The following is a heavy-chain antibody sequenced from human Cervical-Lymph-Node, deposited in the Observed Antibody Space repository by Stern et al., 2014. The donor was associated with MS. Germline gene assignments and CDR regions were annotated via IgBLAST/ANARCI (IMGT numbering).Heavy chain of an antibody. V-gene: IGHV4-31*03. CDR1: GGSISRGGYY. Sequence: QLQLQESGPGLVKPSQTLSLTCNVSGGSISRGGYYWSWIRQRPGEGLEWIGYMYYTGDSYYNPSLKSRVAISGDTSKNQVSLNLTSVTVADTGVYFCASRDGKWGQGTLVTVSS. CDR3: ASRDGK. J-gene: IGHJ4*02. CDR2: MYYTGDS. D-gene: IGHD5-24*01.